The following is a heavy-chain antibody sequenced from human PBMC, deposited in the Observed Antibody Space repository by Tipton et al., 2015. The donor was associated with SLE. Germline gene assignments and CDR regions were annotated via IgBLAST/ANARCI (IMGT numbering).Heavy chain of an antibody. Sequence: TLSLTCTVSGGSISSSSYYWGWIRQPPGKGLEWIGSIYTSGSTNYNPSLKSRVTMSVDTSKNQFSLKLSSVTAADTAVYYCEGYYDSSGSYNWFDPWGQGTLVTVSS. CDR3: EGYYDSSGSYNWFDP. CDR2: IYTSGST. J-gene: IGHJ5*02. D-gene: IGHD3-22*01. V-gene: IGHV4-39*07. CDR1: GGSISSSSYY.